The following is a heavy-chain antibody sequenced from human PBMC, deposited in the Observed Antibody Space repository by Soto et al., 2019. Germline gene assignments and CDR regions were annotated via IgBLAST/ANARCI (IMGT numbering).Heavy chain of an antibody. CDR2: IWSDGNNR. CDR3: ARGYYENSGSYQDLDY. V-gene: IGHV3-33*01. CDR1: GFTFSVYG. D-gene: IGHD3-22*01. Sequence: GGSLRLSCAASGFTFSVYGMHWVRQAPGKGLEWVALIWSDGNNRDYGDSVRGRFTISRDNSKKTLFLQMNSLRADDTAVYFCARGYYENSGSYQDLDYWGQGTLVTVSS. J-gene: IGHJ4*02.